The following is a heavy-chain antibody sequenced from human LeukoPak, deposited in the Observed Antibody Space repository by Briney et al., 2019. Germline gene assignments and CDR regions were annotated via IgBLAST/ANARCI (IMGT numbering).Heavy chain of an antibody. V-gene: IGHV3-9*01. CDR3: AKGRYFDP. Sequence: GGSLRLSCAASGFTFDDYAMHWVRQAPGKGLEWVSGISWNSGSIGYADSVKGRFTISRDNAKNSLYLQMNSLRAEDTALYYCAKGRYFDPWGQGTLVTVSS. CDR2: ISWNSGSI. CDR1: GFTFDDYA. D-gene: IGHD3-9*01. J-gene: IGHJ5*02.